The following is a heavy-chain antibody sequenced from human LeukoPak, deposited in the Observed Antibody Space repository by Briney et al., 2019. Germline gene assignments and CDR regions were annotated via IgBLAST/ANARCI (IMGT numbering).Heavy chain of an antibody. V-gene: IGHV5-51*01. CDR2: IYPADSDI. CDR3: ASQRGYCTSATCYDDDY. J-gene: IGHJ4*02. D-gene: IGHD2-2*01. Sequence: GESLQISCKGSGYSINNYWIGWVRQMPGKGLEWMGIIYPADSDIRYSPSFQGQVTISADKSISTAYLQWSSLKPSDTAMYYCASQRGYCTSATCYDDDYWGQGTLVTVSS. CDR1: GYSINNYW.